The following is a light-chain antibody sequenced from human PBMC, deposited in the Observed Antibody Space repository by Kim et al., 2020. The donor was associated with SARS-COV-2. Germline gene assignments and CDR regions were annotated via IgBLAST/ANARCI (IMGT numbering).Light chain of an antibody. CDR1: SLRSYY. CDR2: GKN. Sequence: VASGQTVRSTCQGDSLRSYYATWYQQKPGQAPILVIYGKNNRPSGIPDRFSGSSSGNTASLTITGTQAGDEADYYCNSRDSNDNVVFGGGTQLTVL. CDR3: NSRDSNDNVV. V-gene: IGLV3-19*01. J-gene: IGLJ2*01.